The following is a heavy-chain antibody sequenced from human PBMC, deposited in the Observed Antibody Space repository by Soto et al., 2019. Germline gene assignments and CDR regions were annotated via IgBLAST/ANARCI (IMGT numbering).Heavy chain of an antibody. Sequence: PXVSLRLSCAASGFTFSGDAMNWVRQAPGKGLEWVSSISTTSTYIYYAESVKGRFTISRDNAKNSLHLQMNSLRAEDTAVYYCVRDYVMDVWGQGTTVTVSS. CDR3: VRDYVMDV. CDR2: ISTTSTYI. V-gene: IGHV3-21*01. D-gene: IGHD3-10*02. J-gene: IGHJ6*02. CDR1: GFTFSGDA.